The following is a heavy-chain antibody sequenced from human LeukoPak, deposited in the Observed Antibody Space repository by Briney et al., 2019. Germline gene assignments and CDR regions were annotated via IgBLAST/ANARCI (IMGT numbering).Heavy chain of an antibody. CDR2: IYPGDSDT. CDR3: ARHAYNYYYGSGSYPSWFDP. Sequence: GESLKISCKGSGYSFTSYWIGWVRQMPGKGLEWMGIIYPGDSDTRYSPSFQGQVTISADKSISTAYLQWGSLKASDTAMYYCARHAYNYYYGSGSYPSWFDPWGQGTLVTVSS. D-gene: IGHD3-10*01. CDR1: GYSFTSYW. V-gene: IGHV5-51*01. J-gene: IGHJ5*02.